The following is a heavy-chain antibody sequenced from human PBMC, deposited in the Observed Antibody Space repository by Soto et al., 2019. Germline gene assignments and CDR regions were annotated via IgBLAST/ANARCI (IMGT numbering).Heavy chain of an antibody. J-gene: IGHJ4*02. CDR2: IYYSGST. CDR3: ARDVTGTTDY. V-gene: IGHV4-31*03. D-gene: IGHD1-7*01. Sequence: PSETLSLTCTVSGGSISSGGYYWSWIRQHPGKGLEWIGYIYYSGSTYYNPSLKSRVTISVDTSKNQFSLKLSSVTAADTAVYYCARDVTGTTDYWGQGTQVTXSS. CDR1: GGSISSGGYY.